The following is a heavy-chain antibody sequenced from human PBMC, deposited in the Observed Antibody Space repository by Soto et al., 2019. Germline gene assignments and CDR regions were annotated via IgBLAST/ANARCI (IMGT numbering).Heavy chain of an antibody. J-gene: IGHJ4*02. CDR2: IWYDGSNK. V-gene: IGHV3-33*01. D-gene: IGHD3-22*01. Sequence: GGSLRLSCAASGFTFSSYGMHWVRQAPGKGLEWVAVIWYDGSNKYYADSVKGRFTISRDNSKNTLYLQMNSLRAEDTAVYYCARDSEDQDPNYYDSSGTIDYWGQGTLVTVSS. CDR1: GFTFSSYG. CDR3: ARDSEDQDPNYYDSSGTIDY.